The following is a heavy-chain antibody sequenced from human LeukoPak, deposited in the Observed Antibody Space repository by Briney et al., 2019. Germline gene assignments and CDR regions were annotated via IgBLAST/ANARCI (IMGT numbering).Heavy chain of an antibody. D-gene: IGHD3-22*01. CDR2: IKEDGSET. CDR1: GFTFSSYW. V-gene: IGHV3-7*01. J-gene: IGHJ4*02. Sequence: PGGSLRLSCAASGFTFSSYWMSWVRQAPGKGLEWVANIKEDGSETYYVDSVRGRFTISRDNAKHSLYLQMNSLRAEDTAVYYCARAMIVVATYYFDYWGQGTLVTVSS. CDR3: ARAMIVVATYYFDY.